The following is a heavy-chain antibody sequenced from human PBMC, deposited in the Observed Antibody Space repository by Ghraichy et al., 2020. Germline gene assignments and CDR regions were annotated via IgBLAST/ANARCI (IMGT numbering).Heavy chain of an antibody. CDR1: GGSISSYY. CDR2: IYYSGST. D-gene: IGHD5-12*01. J-gene: IGHJ4*02. V-gene: IGHV4-59*01. CDR3: ARVSRAIKIPTTYFDY. Sequence: SETLSLTCTVSGGSISSYYWSWIRQPPGKGLEWIGYIYYSGSTNYNPSLKSRVTISVDTSKNQFSLKLSSVTAADTAVYYCARVSRAIKIPTTYFDYWGQGTLVTVSS.